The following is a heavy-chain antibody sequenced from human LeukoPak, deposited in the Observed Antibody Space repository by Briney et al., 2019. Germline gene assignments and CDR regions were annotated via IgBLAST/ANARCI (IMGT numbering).Heavy chain of an antibody. CDR2: ISLDGSDK. CDR1: GFSFSSYA. D-gene: IGHD4-17*01. J-gene: IGHJ4*01. V-gene: IGHV3-30*04. Sequence: GRSLRLSCAASGFSFSSYAMNWVRQAPGKGLEWVAVISLDGSDKYYADSVKGRFTISRDNSKNTVYLQMNSLRAEDTALYYCAREYGDYVISNYCGHGTLVAVSS. CDR3: AREYGDYVISNY.